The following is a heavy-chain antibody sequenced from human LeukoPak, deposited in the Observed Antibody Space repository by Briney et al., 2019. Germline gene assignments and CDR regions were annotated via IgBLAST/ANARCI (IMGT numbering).Heavy chain of an antibody. CDR1: GFTFSSYA. Sequence: SGGSLRLSCAASGFTFSSYAMHWVRKAPGKGLEWVAVISYDGSNKYYADSVKGRFTISRDNSKNTLYLQMNSLRAEDTAVYYCARDLGYCSSTSCFYGMDVWGQGTTVTVSS. CDR3: ARDLGYCSSTSCFYGMDV. V-gene: IGHV3-30-3*01. CDR2: ISYDGSNK. D-gene: IGHD2-2*01. J-gene: IGHJ6*02.